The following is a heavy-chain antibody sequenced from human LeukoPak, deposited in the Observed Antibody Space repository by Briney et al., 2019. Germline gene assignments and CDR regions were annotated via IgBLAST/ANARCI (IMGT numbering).Heavy chain of an antibody. CDR3: ARRRGDWNYAWYFDL. J-gene: IGHJ2*01. D-gene: IGHD1-7*01. V-gene: IGHV4-39*01. CDR1: GGSISSSSYY. Sequence: SETLSLTCTVSGGSISSSSYYWGWIRQPPGKGLEWIGSIYYSGSTYYNPSLKSQVTISVDTSKNQFSLKLSSVTAADTAVYYCARRRGDWNYAWYFDLWGRGTLVTVSS. CDR2: IYYSGST.